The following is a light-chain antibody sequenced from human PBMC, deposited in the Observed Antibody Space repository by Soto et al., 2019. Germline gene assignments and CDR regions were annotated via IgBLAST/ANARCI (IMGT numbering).Light chain of an antibody. CDR3: QQLNSYPLT. CDR2: TAS. Sequence: IQLTQSPSSLSASVGDRVTITCRASQGIAHYLAWYQQKPGKAPNLLIYTASILQSGVPSRFSGSGSGTDFTLTISSLQPEDFATFFCQQLNSYPLTFGQGTRLEIK. CDR1: QGIAHY. V-gene: IGKV1-9*01. J-gene: IGKJ5*01.